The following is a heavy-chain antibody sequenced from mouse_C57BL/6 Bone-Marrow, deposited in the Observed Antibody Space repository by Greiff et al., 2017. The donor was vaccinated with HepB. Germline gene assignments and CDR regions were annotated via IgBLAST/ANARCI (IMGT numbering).Heavy chain of an antibody. V-gene: IGHV1-81*01. J-gene: IGHJ2*01. CDR2: IYPRSGNT. Sequence: SGAELARPGASVKLSCKASGYTFTSYGISWVKQSTGQGLEWIGEIYPRSGNTYYNEKFKGKATLTADKSSSTAYMELRSLTSEDSAVYFCARERWLLLFDYWGQGTTLTVSS. D-gene: IGHD2-3*01. CDR3: ARERWLLLFDY. CDR1: GYTFTSYG.